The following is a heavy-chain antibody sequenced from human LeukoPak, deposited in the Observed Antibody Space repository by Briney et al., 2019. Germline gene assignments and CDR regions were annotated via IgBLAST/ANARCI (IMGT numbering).Heavy chain of an antibody. Sequence: SETLSLTCNVSGGSISGYYWSWIRQAPGKGLEWIGYVNSSGSTNYSPSLKSRVTISLDRSNFHFSLRLNSVTAADTALYYCARGTDGLGIFDPWGQGALVLVSS. CDR1: GGSISGYY. CDR2: VNSSGST. D-gene: IGHD3-3*01. V-gene: IGHV4-59*01. CDR3: ARGTDGLGIFDP. J-gene: IGHJ5*02.